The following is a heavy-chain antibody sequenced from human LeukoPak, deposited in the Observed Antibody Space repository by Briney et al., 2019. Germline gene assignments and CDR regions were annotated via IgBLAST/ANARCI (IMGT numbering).Heavy chain of an antibody. V-gene: IGHV3-30-3*01. CDR3: ARSYGSATFAFDS. CDR1: GFTFFTYS. J-gene: IGHJ4*02. CDR2: ISYDGTNA. Sequence: GGSLRLSCSASGFTFFTYSMHWVRQAPGRGLEWVALISYDGTNAFYADSVKGRFTISRDDSQNTLYLQLNSLRAEDTAVYYCARSYGSATFAFDSWGQGTLVTVSS. D-gene: IGHD3-10*01.